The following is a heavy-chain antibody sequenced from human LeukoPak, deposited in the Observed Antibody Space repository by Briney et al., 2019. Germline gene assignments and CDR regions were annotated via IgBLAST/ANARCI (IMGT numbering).Heavy chain of an antibody. J-gene: IGHJ6*03. CDR2: IYYSGST. Sequence: SETLSLTCTVSGGSISSYYWSWIRQPPGKGLEYIGYIYYSGSTNYNPSLKSRVTISVDTSKNQFSLKLSSVTAADTAVYYCARGYSSGWTKSYYYYYYMDVWGKGTTVTVSS. CDR3: ARGYSSGWTKSYYYYYYMDV. V-gene: IGHV4-59*01. D-gene: IGHD6-19*01. CDR1: GGSISSYY.